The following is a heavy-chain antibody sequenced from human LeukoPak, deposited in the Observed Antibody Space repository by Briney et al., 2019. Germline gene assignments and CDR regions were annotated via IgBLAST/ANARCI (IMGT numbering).Heavy chain of an antibody. V-gene: IGHV3-7*01. CDR3: ARAGLYNWNYEGTAYFDY. J-gene: IGHJ4*02. CDR1: GFTFSSYW. D-gene: IGHD1-7*01. Sequence: GGSLRLSCAASGFTFSSYWMGWVRQAPGKGLEWVANIKEDGSEKYYVDSVKGRFTISRDNAKNSLFLQMNSLRAEDTALYYCARAGLYNWNYEGTAYFDYWGQGTLVTVSS. CDR2: IKEDGSEK.